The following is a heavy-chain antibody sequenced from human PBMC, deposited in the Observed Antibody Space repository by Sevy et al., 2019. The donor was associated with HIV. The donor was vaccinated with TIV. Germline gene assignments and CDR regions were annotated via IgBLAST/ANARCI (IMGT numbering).Heavy chain of an antibody. CDR1: GYTFTSYD. CDR3: ARRRAVAGWGFDP. J-gene: IGHJ5*02. CDR2: MNPNSGNT. Sequence: ASVKVSCKASGYTFTSYDINWVRQATGQGLEWMGWMNPNSGNTGYAQKFQGRVTMTRNTSISTAYMELSRLRSEDTAVYYCARRRAVAGWGFDPWGQGTLVTVSS. D-gene: IGHD6-19*01. V-gene: IGHV1-8*01.